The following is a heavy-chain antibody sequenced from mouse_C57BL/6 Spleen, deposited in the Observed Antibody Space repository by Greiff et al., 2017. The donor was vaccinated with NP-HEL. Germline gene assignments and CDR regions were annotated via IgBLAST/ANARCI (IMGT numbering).Heavy chain of an antibody. CDR2: INSDGSAI. J-gene: IGHJ1*03. Sequence: EVKLVETGGGLVQPGGSRGLSCEGSGFTFSGFWMSWVRQTPGKTLEWIGDINSDGSAINYAPSIKDRFTIFRDNDKSTLYLQMSNVRSEDTATYFCMSYYYGSSYGYFDVWGTGTTVTVSS. V-gene: IGHV11-2*01. CDR1: GFTFSGFW. CDR3: MSYYYGSSYGYFDV. D-gene: IGHD1-1*01.